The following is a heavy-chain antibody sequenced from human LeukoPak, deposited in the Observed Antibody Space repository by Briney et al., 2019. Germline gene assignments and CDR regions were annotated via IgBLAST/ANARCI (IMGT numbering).Heavy chain of an antibody. Sequence: GGSLRLSCAGSGFSFSDHAMHWVRQAPGKGLEWVAFIRYDGSNKYYADSVKGRFTISRDNSKNTLYLQMNSLRAEDTAVYYCAKDSEFECSGGSCYEVASWGQGTLVTVSS. CDR1: GFSFSDHA. D-gene: IGHD2-15*01. J-gene: IGHJ4*02. CDR3: AKDSEFECSGGSCYEVAS. CDR2: IRYDGSNK. V-gene: IGHV3-30*02.